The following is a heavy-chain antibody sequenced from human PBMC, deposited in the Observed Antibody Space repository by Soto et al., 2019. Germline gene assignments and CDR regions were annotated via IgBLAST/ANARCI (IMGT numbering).Heavy chain of an antibody. D-gene: IGHD3-22*01. CDR3: ARAPCYYDSSGYYFPVGGYYGMDV. CDR1: GFTFSSYA. J-gene: IGHJ6*02. CDR2: ISYDGSNK. Sequence: QVQLVESGGGVVQPGRSLRLSCAASGFTFSSYAMHWVRQAPGKGLEWVAVISYDGSNKYYADSVKGRFTISRDNSKNTLYLQMNSLRAEDTAVYYCARAPCYYDSSGYYFPVGGYYGMDVWGQGTTVTVSS. V-gene: IGHV3-30-3*01.